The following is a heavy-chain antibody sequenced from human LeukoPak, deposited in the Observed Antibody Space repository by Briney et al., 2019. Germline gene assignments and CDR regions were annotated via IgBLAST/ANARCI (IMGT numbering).Heavy chain of an antibody. V-gene: IGHV1-69*13. J-gene: IGHJ4*02. CDR3: ATNERYGDTRLYHFDY. CDR1: GGTFNSYV. Sequence: SVKVSCKASGGTFNSYVISWVRQAPGQGLEWMGGIIPIFGTANYAQKFQGRVTITADESTNTAYLEMGSLRSEDTAVYFCATNERYGDTRLYHFDYWGQGTLVTVSS. D-gene: IGHD4-17*01. CDR2: IIPIFGTA.